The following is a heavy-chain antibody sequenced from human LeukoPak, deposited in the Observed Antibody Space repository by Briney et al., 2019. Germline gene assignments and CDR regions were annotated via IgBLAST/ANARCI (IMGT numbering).Heavy chain of an antibody. CDR2: IAVSTGAT. Sequence: GGSLRLSCVASGFTFANSDMHWVRRAPGKGLEWVSAIAVSTGATYYADSLEGRFTISRDISKNTVYLQMDSLRVEDTALYYCANGRSGSHPFWGQGTLVTVSS. V-gene: IGHV3-23*01. D-gene: IGHD1-26*01. CDR1: GFTFANSD. J-gene: IGHJ4*02. CDR3: ANGRSGSHPF.